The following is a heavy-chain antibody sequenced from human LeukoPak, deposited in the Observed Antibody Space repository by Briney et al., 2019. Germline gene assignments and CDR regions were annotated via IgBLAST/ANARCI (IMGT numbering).Heavy chain of an antibody. V-gene: IGHV4-34*01. CDR1: GGSFSGYY. CDR2: INHSGST. CDR3: AGTIFGVVSPGFWFDP. J-gene: IGHJ5*02. D-gene: IGHD3-3*01. Sequence: SETLSLTCAVYGGSFSGYYWSWIRQPPGKGLEWIGEINHSGSTNYNPSLKSRVTISVDTSKNQFSLKLSSVTAADTAVYYCAGTIFGVVSPGFWFDPWGQGTLVTVSS.